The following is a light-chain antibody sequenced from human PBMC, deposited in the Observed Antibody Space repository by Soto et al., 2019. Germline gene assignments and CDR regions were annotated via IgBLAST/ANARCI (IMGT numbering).Light chain of an antibody. J-gene: IGKJ1*01. CDR2: TAS. Sequence: DIQMTQSPSTLSASVGDRVIITCRASQSIRTWLAWYQQKPGKAPKLLIYTASSLESGVPSRFSGSGSGTEFTLTISSLQPDDFATYYCQQYETMVTFGQGTKVEIK. V-gene: IGKV1-5*03. CDR3: QQYETMVT. CDR1: QSIRTW.